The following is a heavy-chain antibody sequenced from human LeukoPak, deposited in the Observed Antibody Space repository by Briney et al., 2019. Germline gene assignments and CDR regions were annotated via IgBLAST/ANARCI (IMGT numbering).Heavy chain of an antibody. Sequence: SQTLSLTCTVSGGSISSGTYYWRWIRQPAGKGLEWIGRIYISGGTNYNPSLKSRVAMSVDTSKNQFSLKLSSVTAADTAVYYCARVNYYYYYMDVWGKGTTVTISS. CDR2: IYISGGT. CDR3: ARVNYYYYYMDV. V-gene: IGHV4-61*02. CDR1: GGSISSGTYY. J-gene: IGHJ6*03.